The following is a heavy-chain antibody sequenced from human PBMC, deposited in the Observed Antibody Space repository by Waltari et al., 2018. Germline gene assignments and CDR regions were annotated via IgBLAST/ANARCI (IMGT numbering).Heavy chain of an antibody. J-gene: IGHJ3*02. CDR1: GFMFTDHW. CDR2: INIDGSVT. Sequence: EVRLAASGGGLVQPGGSLRPSCAASGFMFTDHWMHWVRKAPGKGLVWVSHINIDGSVTNYGNAVQGRFTISRDNAKKTIYLQMNGLRAEDTALYYCVRSLNFTSEMWGQGTMVTVSS. V-gene: IGHV3-74*01. CDR3: VRSLNFTSEM.